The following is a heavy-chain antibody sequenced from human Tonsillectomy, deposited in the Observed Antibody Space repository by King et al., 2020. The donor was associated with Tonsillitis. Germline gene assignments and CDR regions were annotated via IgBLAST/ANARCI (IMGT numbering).Heavy chain of an antibody. CDR3: TRVVFWSGSYSGGMDV. D-gene: IGHD3-3*01. Sequence: VQLVESGGGLVKPGRSLRLSCTASGFTFGDYTMSWFRQAPGKGLEWVGFIRSKAYGGTTEYAASLKGRFTNSRDDSKSIAYLQMNSLKTEDTAVFYCTRVVFWSGSYSGGMDVWGQGTTVTVSS. CDR1: GFTFGDYT. CDR2: IRSKAYGGTT. J-gene: IGHJ6*02. V-gene: IGHV3-49*05.